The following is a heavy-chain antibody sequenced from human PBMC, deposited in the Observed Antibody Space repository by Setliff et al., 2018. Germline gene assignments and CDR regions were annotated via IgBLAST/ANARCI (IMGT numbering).Heavy chain of an antibody. CDR3: ARMSGFQYIDV. CDR2: IYTSWST. Sequence: PSETLSLTCTVSGDSISSRRNYWGWFRQPAGKELEWIGQIYTSWSTNYNPSRKSRVTISLDTSKNQFSLSLTSVTAEDTAVYYCARMSGFQYIDVWDKGTTVTVSS. CDR1: GDSISSRRNY. V-gene: IGHV4-61*09. J-gene: IGHJ6*03. D-gene: IGHD3-3*01.